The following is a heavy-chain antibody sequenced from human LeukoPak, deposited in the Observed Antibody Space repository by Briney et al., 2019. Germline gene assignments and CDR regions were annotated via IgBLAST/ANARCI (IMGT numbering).Heavy chain of an antibody. J-gene: IGHJ4*02. CDR2: IYYSGST. CDR3: AREIGVTLYYFDY. CDR1: GGSISSSSYY. D-gene: IGHD3-22*01. Sequence: PSETLSLTCTVSGGSISSSSYYWGWIRQPRGKGLEWIGSIYYSGSTYYNPSLKSRVTISVDTSKNQFSLKLSSVTAADTAVYYCAREIGVTLYYFDYWGQGTLVTVSS. V-gene: IGHV4-39*02.